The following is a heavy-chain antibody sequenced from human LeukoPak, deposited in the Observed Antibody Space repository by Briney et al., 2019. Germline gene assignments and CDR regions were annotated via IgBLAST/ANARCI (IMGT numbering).Heavy chain of an antibody. CDR2: IYPGDSDT. V-gene: IGHV5-51*01. Sequence: GESLKISCKGSGYSFTSYWIGWVRQMPGKGLEWMGIIYPGDSDTRYSPSFQGQVTISADKSISTAYLQWSSLKASDTAMYCCARELVAAATPDYGMDVWGQGTTVTVSS. CDR1: GYSFTSYW. D-gene: IGHD2-15*01. J-gene: IGHJ6*02. CDR3: ARELVAAATPDYGMDV.